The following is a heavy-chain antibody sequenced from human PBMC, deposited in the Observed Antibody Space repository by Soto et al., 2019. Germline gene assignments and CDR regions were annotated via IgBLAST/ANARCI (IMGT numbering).Heavy chain of an antibody. J-gene: IGHJ4*02. CDR3: ARVLTGSRAFDY. D-gene: IGHD1-20*01. CDR1: DGSISSSTYY. CDR2: IYYSGST. Sequence: PSETLSLTCTVSDGSISSSTYYWGWVRQPPGRGLEWIGNIYYSGSTFYNPSLKSRVTVSIDTSKNQFSLSLGSLTAADTAVYYCARVLTGSRAFDYWGQGALVTVSS. V-gene: IGHV4-39*01.